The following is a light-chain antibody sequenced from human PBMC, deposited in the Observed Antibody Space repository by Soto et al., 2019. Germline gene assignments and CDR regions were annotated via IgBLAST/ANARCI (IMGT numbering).Light chain of an antibody. CDR3: QTGGTGIQV. V-gene: IGLV4-69*01. J-gene: IGLJ2*01. CDR1: SGHRRYA. CDR2: LNSEGSH. Sequence: QSVLTQSPSASASLGASVKLTCTLSSGHRRYALAWHQQQPENGPRYLMRLNSEGSHSKGVGIPDRFSGSSSGAERSLTSASLQYEDEADYYGQTGGTGIQVVGGGTKLTVL.